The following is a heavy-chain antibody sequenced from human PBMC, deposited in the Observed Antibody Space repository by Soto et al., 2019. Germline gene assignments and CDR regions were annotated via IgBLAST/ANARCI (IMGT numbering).Heavy chain of an antibody. J-gene: IGHJ4*02. V-gene: IGHV3-13*01. CDR3: TRGADGFDY. CDR2: IGTAGDT. Sequence: PGGSLRLSCAASGFTFSSYDFHWVRQATGKGLEWVSGIGTAGDTYYAGSVKGRFIMSRENAKNSLYLQMNSLRAGDTAVYYCTRGADGFDYWGQGTLVTSPQ. D-gene: IGHD3-16*01. CDR1: GFTFSSYD.